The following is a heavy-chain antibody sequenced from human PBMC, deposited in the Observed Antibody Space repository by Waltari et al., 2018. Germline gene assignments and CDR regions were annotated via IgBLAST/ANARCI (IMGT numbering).Heavy chain of an antibody. CDR1: GFTFSSYW. V-gene: IGHV3-7*03. Sequence: EVQLVESGGGLVQPGGSLRLSCAASGFTFSSYWMSWVRQAPGKGLEWVANIKQDGSEKYYVDSVKGRFTISRDNAKNSLYLQMNSLRAGDTAVYYCARDHDFWSGYYYYWGQGTLVTVSS. CDR3: ARDHDFWSGYYYY. CDR2: IKQDGSEK. D-gene: IGHD3-3*01. J-gene: IGHJ4*02.